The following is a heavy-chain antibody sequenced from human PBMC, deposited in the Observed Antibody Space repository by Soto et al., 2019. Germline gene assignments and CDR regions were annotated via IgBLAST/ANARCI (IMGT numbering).Heavy chain of an antibody. J-gene: IGHJ6*02. Sequence: GGSLRLSCAASGFTFSSYSMNWVRQAPGKGLEWVSSISSSSSYIYYADSVKGRFTISRDNAKNSLYLQMNSLRAEDTAVYYCARDCSSTSCYTYGMDVWGHGTTVTVSS. D-gene: IGHD2-2*02. CDR3: ARDCSSTSCYTYGMDV. V-gene: IGHV3-21*01. CDR2: ISSSSSYI. CDR1: GFTFSSYS.